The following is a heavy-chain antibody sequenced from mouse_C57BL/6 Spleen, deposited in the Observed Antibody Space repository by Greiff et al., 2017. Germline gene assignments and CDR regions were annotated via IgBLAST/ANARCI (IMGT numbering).Heavy chain of an antibody. Sequence: VQLQQSDAELVKPGASVKISCKVSGYTFTDHTIHWMKQRPEQGLEWIGYIYPRDGSTKYNEKFKGKATLTADKSSSTAYMQLNSLTSEDSAVYICARQRVYYGYDVGAMDYWGQGTSVTVSS. V-gene: IGHV1-78*01. D-gene: IGHD2-2*01. CDR1: GYTFTDHT. CDR3: ARQRVYYGYDVGAMDY. CDR2: IYPRDGST. J-gene: IGHJ4*01.